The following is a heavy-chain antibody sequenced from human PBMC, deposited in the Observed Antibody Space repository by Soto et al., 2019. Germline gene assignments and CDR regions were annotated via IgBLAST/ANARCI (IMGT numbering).Heavy chain of an antibody. CDR3: ARGGTMVREFDY. CDR1: GGSISSGDYY. D-gene: IGHD3-10*01. Sequence: SETLSLTCTVSGGSISSGDYYWSWIRQPPGKGLEWIGYIYYSGSTYYNPSLKSRVTISVDTSKNQFSLKLSSVTAADTAVYYCARGGTMVREFDYWGQGTLVTVSS. V-gene: IGHV4-30-4*01. CDR2: IYYSGST. J-gene: IGHJ4*02.